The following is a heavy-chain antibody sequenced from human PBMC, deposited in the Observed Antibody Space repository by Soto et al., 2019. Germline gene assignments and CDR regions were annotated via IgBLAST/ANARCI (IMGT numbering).Heavy chain of an antibody. V-gene: IGHV3-74*01. CDR1: GFTFSSYW. CDR3: ARDDKLGGADS. J-gene: IGHJ4*02. D-gene: IGHD3-16*01. Sequence: EVQLVESGGGLVQPGGSLRLSCAASGFTFSSYWMHWVRQATGKGLVWVSRINSDGSSTSYADSVKGRFTISRENANNTLYLQMNSLRAEDTAVYYCARDDKLGGADSWGQGTLVTVSS. CDR2: INSDGSST.